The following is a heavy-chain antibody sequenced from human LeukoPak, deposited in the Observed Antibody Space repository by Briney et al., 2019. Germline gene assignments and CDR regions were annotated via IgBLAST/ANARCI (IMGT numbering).Heavy chain of an antibody. D-gene: IGHD5-24*01. J-gene: IGHJ5*02. V-gene: IGHV1-69*05. CDR2: IIPIFGTA. Sequence: SVKVSCRSWGGTFSSYAISWVRQAPGQGLEWMGGIIPIFGTANYAQKFQGRVTITTDESTSTAYMELSSLRSEDTAVYYCAQLDNWFDPWGQGTLVTVSS. CDR3: AQLDNWFDP. CDR1: GGTFSSYA.